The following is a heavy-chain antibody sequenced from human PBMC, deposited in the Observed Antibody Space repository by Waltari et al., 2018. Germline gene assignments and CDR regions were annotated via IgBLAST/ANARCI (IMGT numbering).Heavy chain of an antibody. CDR1: VVSITTNRHY. D-gene: IGHD5-12*01. J-gene: IGHJ3*01. CDR3: ATYIGASLGTAAFDV. CDR2: IPYNGAT. V-gene: IGHV4-39*01. Sequence: QLQLQESGPGLVKPSETLSLTCSVSVVSITTNRHYWGWIRQPPGQGLEWIGTIPYNGATYTSPSLRSRVTIFRDTSKNQLSLKLGSVTAADTAVYYCATYIGASLGTAAFDVWGQGTMVTVSS.